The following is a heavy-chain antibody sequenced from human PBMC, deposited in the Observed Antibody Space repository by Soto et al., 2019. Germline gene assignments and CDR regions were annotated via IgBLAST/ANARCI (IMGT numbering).Heavy chain of an antibody. D-gene: IGHD2-2*02. CDR3: ARGYCSSTSCYNSGAWYYYGMDV. CDR2: IIPIFGTA. J-gene: IGHJ6*02. CDR1: GGTFSSYA. Sequence: ASVKVSCKASGGTFSSYAISWVRQAPGQGLEWMGGIIPIFGTANYAQKFQGRVTITADKSTSTAYMELSSLRSEDTAVYYCARGYCSSTSCYNSGAWYYYGMDVWGQGTTVTVSS. V-gene: IGHV1-69*06.